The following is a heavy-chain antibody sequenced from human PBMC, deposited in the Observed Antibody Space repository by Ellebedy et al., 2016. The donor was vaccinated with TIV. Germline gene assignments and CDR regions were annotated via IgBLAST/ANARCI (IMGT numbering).Heavy chain of an antibody. CDR3: ARDPITMVRGVIITGYYYGMDV. Sequence: ASVKVSXXASGYTFTSYYMHWVRQAPGQGLEWMGIINPSGGSTSYAQKFQGRVTMTRDTSTSTVYIELSSLRSEDTAVYYCARDPITMVRGVIITGYYYGMDVWGQGTTVTVSS. J-gene: IGHJ6*02. D-gene: IGHD3-10*01. CDR2: INPSGGST. CDR1: GYTFTSYY. V-gene: IGHV1-46*01.